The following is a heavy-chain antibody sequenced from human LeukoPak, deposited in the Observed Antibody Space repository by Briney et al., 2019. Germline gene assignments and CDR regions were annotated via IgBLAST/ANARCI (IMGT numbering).Heavy chain of an antibody. CDR3: ARDIGDXYXNXFXX. J-gene: IGHJ5*02. V-gene: IGHV4-59*02. D-gene: IGHD5-24*01. CDR1: GGSVDTHY. CDR2: IRYTGST. Sequence: PSETLSLTCSVSGGSVDTHYWSWIRQPPGKVLEWIGYIRYTGSTTYNPSLKTRVSMSVDTSKNLFSLKLGSVTAAETAVYYRARDIGDXYXNXFXXWGQXTLV.